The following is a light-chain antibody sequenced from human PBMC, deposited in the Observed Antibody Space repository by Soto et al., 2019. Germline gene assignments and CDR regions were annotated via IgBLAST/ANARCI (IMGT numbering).Light chain of an antibody. Sequence: DIQMTQSPSSLSASVGDRVTITCRASQSISSYLNWYQQKPGKAPKLLIYAASSLQSGVPSRFSGSGSGTEFPLTISSLQPEDCATYYCQQSYRTPRTFGQGTKLEIK. CDR2: AAS. CDR3: QQSYRTPRT. J-gene: IGKJ2*01. CDR1: QSISSY. V-gene: IGKV1-39*01.